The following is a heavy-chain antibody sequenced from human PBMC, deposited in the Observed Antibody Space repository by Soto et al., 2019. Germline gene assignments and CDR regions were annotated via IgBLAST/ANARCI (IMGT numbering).Heavy chain of an antibody. CDR2: IVVGSGNT. V-gene: IGHV1-58*01. CDR1: GFTFTSSA. J-gene: IGHJ6*02. D-gene: IGHD2-15*01. Sequence: SVKVSCKASGFTFTSSAVQWVRQARGQRLEWIGWIVVGSGNTNYAQKFQERVTITRDMSTSTAYMELSSLRSEDTAVYYCAAEGGECSGGSCYSEFGYYGMDVWGQGTTVTVS. CDR3: AAEGGECSGGSCYSEFGYYGMDV.